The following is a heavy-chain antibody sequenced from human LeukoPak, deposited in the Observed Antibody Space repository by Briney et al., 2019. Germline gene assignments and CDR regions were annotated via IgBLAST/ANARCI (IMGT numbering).Heavy chain of an antibody. CDR3: ARCISSGWYANFDY. D-gene: IGHD6-19*01. CDR1: GGSISSGDYY. J-gene: IGHJ4*02. V-gene: IGHV4-61*08. Sequence: PSETLSLTCTVSGGSISSGDYYWSWIRQPPGKGLEWIGYIYYSGSTNYNPSLKSRVTISVDTSENQFSLKLSSVTAADTAVYYCARCISSGWYANFDYWGQGTLVTVSS. CDR2: IYYSGST.